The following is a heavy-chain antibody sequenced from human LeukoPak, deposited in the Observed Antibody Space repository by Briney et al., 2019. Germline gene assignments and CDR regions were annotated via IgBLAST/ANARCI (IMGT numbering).Heavy chain of an antibody. CDR3: AREAGIAATNYYFDY. Sequence: PGRSLRLSCAASGFTFSSYAMHWVRQAPGKGLEWVAVISYDGSNKYYADSVKGRFTISRDNSKNTLYLQMNSLRAEDTAEYYCAREAGIAATNYYFDYWGQGTLVTVSS. J-gene: IGHJ4*02. D-gene: IGHD6-13*01. V-gene: IGHV3-30*04. CDR2: ISYDGSNK. CDR1: GFTFSSYA.